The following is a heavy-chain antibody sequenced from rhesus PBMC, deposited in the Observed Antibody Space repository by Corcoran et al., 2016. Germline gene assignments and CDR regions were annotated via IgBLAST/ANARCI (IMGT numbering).Heavy chain of an antibody. CDR1: GGSISSGYYY. Sequence: QVQLQESGPGLVKPSETLSLTCAVSGGSISSGYYYWSWIRQPPGKGLEWIGYIYGSSTSTNYNPSLKSRVTISKDTSKNQFSLKLSSVTAADTAVYYCARVLAGDWGQGVLVTVSS. CDR3: ARVLAGD. V-gene: IGHV4S17*01. CDR2: IYGSSTST. D-gene: IGHD6-25*01. J-gene: IGHJ4*01.